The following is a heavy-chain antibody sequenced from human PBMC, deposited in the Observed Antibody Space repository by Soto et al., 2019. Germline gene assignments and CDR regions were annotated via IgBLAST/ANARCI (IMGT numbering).Heavy chain of an antibody. V-gene: IGHV1-69*01. D-gene: IGHD3-22*01. Sequence: QVQLVQSGAEVKKPGSSVNVSCKASGGTFSSYAISWVRQAPGQGLEWMGGIIPIFGTANYAQKFQGRVTITADESTSTAYMELSSLRSEDTAVYYCARYYYDSSGYYLDYYYGMDVWGQGTTVTVSS. CDR1: GGTFSSYA. CDR3: ARYYYDSSGYYLDYYYGMDV. J-gene: IGHJ6*02. CDR2: IIPIFGTA.